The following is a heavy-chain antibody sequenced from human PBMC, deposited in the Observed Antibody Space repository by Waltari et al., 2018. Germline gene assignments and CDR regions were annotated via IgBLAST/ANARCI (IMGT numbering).Heavy chain of an antibody. J-gene: IGHJ4*02. CDR3: ARVVYDFWEGWYFDY. Sequence: QVQLQESGPGLVKPSETLSLTCAVSGYSISSGYYWGWIRQPPGKGLEWIGSIYHSGSTYYNPSLKGRVTMSVDTSKNQFSLKLSSVTAADTAVYYCARVVYDFWEGWYFDYWGQGTLVTVSS. D-gene: IGHD3-3*01. CDR2: IYHSGST. CDR1: GYSISSGYY. V-gene: IGHV4-38-2*01.